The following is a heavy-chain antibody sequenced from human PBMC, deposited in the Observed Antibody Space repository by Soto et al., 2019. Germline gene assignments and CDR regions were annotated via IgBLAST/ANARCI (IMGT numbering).Heavy chain of an antibody. J-gene: IGHJ6*03. CDR3: ARHLTIGSYYYYMDV. D-gene: IGHD4-17*01. CDR2: IYYSGNT. CDR1: GGSISGNKYY. Sequence: SETLSLTCTVSGGSISGNKYYWGWIRQPPGKGLEWIGTIYYSGNTYYHPSLKSRVTISLDASKNQFSLKLSSVTAADTAVYYCARHLTIGSYYYYMDVWGKGTTVTVSS. V-gene: IGHV4-39*01.